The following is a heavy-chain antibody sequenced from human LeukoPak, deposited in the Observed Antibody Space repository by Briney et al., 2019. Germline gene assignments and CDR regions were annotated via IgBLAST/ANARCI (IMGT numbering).Heavy chain of an antibody. D-gene: IGHD6-13*01. J-gene: IGHJ4*02. CDR3: ADSSTGGY. Sequence: PGGSPRLSCAASGFTFSSYSMNWVRQAPGKGLEWVSSISSSSSYIYYADSVKGRFTISRDNAKSSLFLQMNSLRAEDTAVYYCADSSTGGYWGQGTLVTVSS. CDR1: GFTFSSYS. CDR2: ISSSSSYI. V-gene: IGHV3-21*01.